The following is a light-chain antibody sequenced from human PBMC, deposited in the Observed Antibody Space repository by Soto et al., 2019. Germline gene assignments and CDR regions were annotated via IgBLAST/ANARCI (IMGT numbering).Light chain of an antibody. CDR2: GAS. V-gene: IGKV3-20*01. CDR1: QSVSSSY. Sequence: EIVLTQSPGTLSLSPGERATLSCRASQSVSSSYFAWYQQRFGQAPRLLIYGASSRATGIPDRFSGSGSGTDFTLTISGLEPEDFAVYYCQQYGSSSWTFGQGTKVEIK. CDR3: QQYGSSSWT. J-gene: IGKJ1*01.